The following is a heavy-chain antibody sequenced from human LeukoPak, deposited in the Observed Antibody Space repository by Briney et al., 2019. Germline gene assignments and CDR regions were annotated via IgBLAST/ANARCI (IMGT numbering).Heavy chain of an antibody. D-gene: IGHD3-10*01. V-gene: IGHV4-39*07. CDR2: IFYSGST. Sequence: SETLSLTCTVSGGSISSGSYYWGWVRQPPGKGLEWIGNIFYSGSTYYSPSLKSRVTMSVDTSKNQFSLKLSSVTAADTAVYYCARAGWFGELSWWFDPWGQGTLVTVSS. CDR1: GGSISSGSYY. J-gene: IGHJ5*02. CDR3: ARAGWFGELSWWFDP.